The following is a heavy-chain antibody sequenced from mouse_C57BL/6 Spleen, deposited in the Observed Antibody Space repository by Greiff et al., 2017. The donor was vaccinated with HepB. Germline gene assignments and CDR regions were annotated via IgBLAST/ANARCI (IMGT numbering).Heavy chain of an antibody. CDR3: ARRTAQSPDAMDY. CDR1: GYAFSSSW. D-gene: IGHD3-2*02. J-gene: IGHJ4*01. V-gene: IGHV1-82*01. Sequence: VQLQQSGPELVKPGASVKISCKASGYAFSSSWMNWVKQRPGKGLEWIGRIYPGDGDTNYNGKFKGKATLTADKSSSTAYMQLSSLTSEDSAVYFCARRTAQSPDAMDYWGQGTSVTVSS. CDR2: IYPGDGDT.